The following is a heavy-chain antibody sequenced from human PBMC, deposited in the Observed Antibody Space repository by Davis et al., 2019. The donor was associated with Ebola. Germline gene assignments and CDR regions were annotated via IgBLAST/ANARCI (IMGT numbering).Heavy chain of an antibody. D-gene: IGHD1-7*01. J-gene: IGHJ5*02. CDR3: ARDHGVTGTGAFDP. Sequence: ASVKVSCKTSGYTFSNYDINWVRQATGQGLEWMGWMNPNNGNTGYAQKFQGRVTMNSNTAISTAFLELSSLTSEDTAVYYCARDHGVTGTGAFDPWGQGTLVTVST. CDR1: GYTFSNYD. V-gene: IGHV1-8*01. CDR2: MNPNNGNT.